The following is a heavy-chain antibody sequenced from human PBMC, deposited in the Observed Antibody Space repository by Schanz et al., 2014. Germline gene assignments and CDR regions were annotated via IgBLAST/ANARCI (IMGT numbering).Heavy chain of an antibody. V-gene: IGHV3-30*04. Sequence: QVQLEESGGGVVQPGGSLRLSCVASGFSFSGFAVHWVRQAPGKGLEWVAVTSYDGSQKYYTDSVKGRFTVSRDNSKNTLYLQLNSLRAEDTAVYYCARDDKRYFDWLSTFDLWGQGTMVAVSS. J-gene: IGHJ3*01. CDR2: TSYDGSQK. D-gene: IGHD3-9*01. CDR1: GFSFSGFA. CDR3: ARDDKRYFDWLSTFDL.